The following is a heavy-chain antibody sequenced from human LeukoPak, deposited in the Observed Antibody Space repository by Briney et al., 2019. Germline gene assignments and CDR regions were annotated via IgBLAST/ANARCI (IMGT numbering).Heavy chain of an antibody. CDR2: ISWNSGSI. V-gene: IGHV3-9*01. Sequence: PGRSLRLSCAASGFTFDDYAMHWVRLAPGKGLEWVSGISWNSGSIGYADSVKGRFTISRDNAKNSLYLQMNSLRAEDTAVYYCARGGRYYYGSGRLDYWGQGTLVTVSS. CDR1: GFTFDDYA. D-gene: IGHD3-10*01. CDR3: ARGGRYYYGSGRLDY. J-gene: IGHJ4*02.